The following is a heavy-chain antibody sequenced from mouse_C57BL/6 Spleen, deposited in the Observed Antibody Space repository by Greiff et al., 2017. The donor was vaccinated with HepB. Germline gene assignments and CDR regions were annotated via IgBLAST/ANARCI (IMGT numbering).Heavy chain of an antibody. CDR2: INPNNGGT. CDR1: GYTFTDYN. J-gene: IGHJ2*01. Sequence: EVQLQQSGPELVKPGASVKMSCKASGYTFTDYNMHWVKQSHGKSLEWIGYINPNNGGTSYNQKFKGKATLTVNKSSSTAYMELRSLTSEDSAVYYCARGGTPAGRGYYFDYWGQGTTLTVSS. V-gene: IGHV1-22*01. CDR3: ARGGTPAGRGYYFDY. D-gene: IGHD3-3*01.